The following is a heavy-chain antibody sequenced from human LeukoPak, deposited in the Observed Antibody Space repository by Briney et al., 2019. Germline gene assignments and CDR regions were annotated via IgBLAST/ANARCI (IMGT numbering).Heavy chain of an antibody. CDR3: ARSSEGRYYYDSSGFSYYYYYMDV. J-gene: IGHJ6*03. Sequence: SETLSLTCTVSGGSISSYYWSWIRQPPGKGLEWIGYIYYSGSTYYNPSLRSLVTISVDTSKNQFSLKLSSVTAADTAVYYCARSSEGRYYYDSSGFSYYYYYMDVWGKGTTVTISS. CDR2: IYYSGST. D-gene: IGHD3-22*01. V-gene: IGHV4-59*01. CDR1: GGSISSYY.